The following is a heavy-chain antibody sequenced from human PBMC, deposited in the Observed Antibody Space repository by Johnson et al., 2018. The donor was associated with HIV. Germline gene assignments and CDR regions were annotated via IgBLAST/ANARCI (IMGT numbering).Heavy chain of an antibody. V-gene: IGHV3-66*01. Sequence: VQLVESGGGLVQPGGSLRLSCVASGLTVSSNYMTWVRQSPGKGLECVSVIYSGDNTYYADSVKGRFTISRDNAKNSLYLQTNSLRAEDTAVYYCALEAVRSTDAFDIWGQGTMVIVSS. CDR1: GLTVSSNY. D-gene: IGHD3-10*01. CDR2: IYSGDNT. J-gene: IGHJ3*02. CDR3: ALEAVRSTDAFDI.